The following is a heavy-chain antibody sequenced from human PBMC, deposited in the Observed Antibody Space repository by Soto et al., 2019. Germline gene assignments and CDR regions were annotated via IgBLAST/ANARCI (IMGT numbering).Heavy chain of an antibody. V-gene: IGHV3-21*01. CDR3: ARGAYYDSSGYYYFDY. Sequence: GGSLGLSCAASGFTFSSYSMNWVRQAPGKGLEWVSSISSSSSYIYYADSVKGRFTISRDNAKNSLYLQMNSLRAEDTAVYYCARGAYYDSSGYYYFDYWGQGTLVTVSS. J-gene: IGHJ4*02. CDR2: ISSSSSYI. CDR1: GFTFSSYS. D-gene: IGHD3-22*01.